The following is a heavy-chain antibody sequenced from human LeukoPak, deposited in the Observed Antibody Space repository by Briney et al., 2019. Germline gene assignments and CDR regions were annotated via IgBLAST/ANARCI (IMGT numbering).Heavy chain of an antibody. CDR1: GGSVSSGSYY. Sequence: SETLSLTCTVSGGSVSSGSYYWSWIRQPPGKGLEWIGEINHSGSTNYNPSLKSRVTISVDTSKNQFSLKLSSVTAADTAVYYCARGHVAAAGIFDYWGQGTLVTVSS. CDR3: ARGHVAAAGIFDY. D-gene: IGHD6-13*01. V-gene: IGHV4-39*07. CDR2: INHSGST. J-gene: IGHJ4*02.